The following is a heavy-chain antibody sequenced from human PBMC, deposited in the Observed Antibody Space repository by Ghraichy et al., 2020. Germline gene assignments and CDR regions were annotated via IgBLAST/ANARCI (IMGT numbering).Heavy chain of an antibody. V-gene: IGHV4-59*08. CDR3: ASLAMYNWFDP. CDR2: IYYSGST. J-gene: IGHJ5*02. Sequence: ESLNISCTVSGGSISSYYWSWIRQPPGKGLEWIGYIYYSGSTNYNPSLKSRVTISVDTSKNQFSLKLSSVTAADTAVYYCASLAMYNWFDPWGQGTLVTVSS. CDR1: GGSISSYY.